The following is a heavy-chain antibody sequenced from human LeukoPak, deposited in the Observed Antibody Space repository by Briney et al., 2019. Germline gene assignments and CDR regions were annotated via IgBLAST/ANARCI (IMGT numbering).Heavy chain of an antibody. Sequence: SETLSLTCTVSGGSISSYYWSWIRQPPGKGLEWIGYIYYSGSTNYNPSLKSRVTISVDTSKNQFSLKLSSVTAADTAVYYCARHPEYYYDSSGYFDYWGQGTLVTVSS. D-gene: IGHD3-22*01. CDR3: ARHPEYYYDSSGYFDY. V-gene: IGHV4-59*08. CDR2: IYYSGST. J-gene: IGHJ4*02. CDR1: GGSISSYY.